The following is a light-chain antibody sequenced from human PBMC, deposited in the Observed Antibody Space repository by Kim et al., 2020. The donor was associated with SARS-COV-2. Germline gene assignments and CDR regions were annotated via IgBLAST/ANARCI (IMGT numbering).Light chain of an antibody. CDR2: GAS. V-gene: IGKV3-20*01. CDR3: QQYAFSPIT. J-gene: IGKJ4*01. CDR1: QSVARSC. Sequence: SPEESASRSCMASQSVARSCLAWDRQKPGQATRLLSYGASNRATGIPDKFSGSGSATDFILTINRLEPEDFAVYYCQQYAFSPITFGGGTRVDIK.